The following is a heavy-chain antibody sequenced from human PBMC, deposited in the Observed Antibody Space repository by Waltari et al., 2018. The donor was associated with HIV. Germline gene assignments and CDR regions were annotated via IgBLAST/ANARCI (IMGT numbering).Heavy chain of an antibody. J-gene: IGHJ3*02. Sequence: QVQLQESGPGLVKPSETLSLTCAVSGYSITSGYYWGCVRQPPGKGLAWIGSIYHSGSTYYNPSLKSRVTISVDTSKNQFSLKLSSVTAADTAVYYCARDPVRVGYYDSSGYAGAFDIWGQGTMVTVSS. CDR3: ARDPVRVGYYDSSGYAGAFDI. CDR1: GYSITSGYY. V-gene: IGHV4-38-2*02. CDR2: IYHSGST. D-gene: IGHD3-22*01.